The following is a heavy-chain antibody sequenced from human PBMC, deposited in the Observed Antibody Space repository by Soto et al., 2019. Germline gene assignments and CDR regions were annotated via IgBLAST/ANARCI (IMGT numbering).Heavy chain of an antibody. D-gene: IGHD6-13*01. Sequence: EVQLLKSGGGLLQPGGSLRLSCAASGFTFSSYAMNWVRQAPGKGLEWVSVISGSDGSTYYADSVKGRFTISRDNSKNTLNLQMNSLRAEDTAVYYCARRSSSWYFDYWGQGTLVTVSS. V-gene: IGHV3-23*01. J-gene: IGHJ4*02. CDR2: ISGSDGST. CDR1: GFTFSSYA. CDR3: ARRSSSWYFDY.